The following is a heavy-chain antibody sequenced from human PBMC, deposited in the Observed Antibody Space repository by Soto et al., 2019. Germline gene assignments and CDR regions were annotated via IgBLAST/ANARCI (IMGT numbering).Heavy chain of an antibody. J-gene: IGHJ5*02. CDR1: GYTFTSYG. D-gene: IGHD6-13*01. CDR2: ISAYNGNT. V-gene: IGHV1-18*01. Sequence: AAVKVSCKASGYTFTSYGISWVRQAPGQGLEWMGWISAYNGNTNYAQTLQGRVTMTTDTSTSTAYMELRSLRSDDTGVYYCARGQAAVDWFDPWGQGTLVTVSS. CDR3: ARGQAAVDWFDP.